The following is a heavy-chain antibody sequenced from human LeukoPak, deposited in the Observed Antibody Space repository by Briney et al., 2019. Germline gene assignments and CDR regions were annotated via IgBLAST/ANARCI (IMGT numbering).Heavy chain of an antibody. CDR3: ASGHSTQGYCSSTSCYRIYDAFDI. Sequence: VASVKVSCKASGGIFSNYAISWVRQAPGQGLEWMGGIIPIFGTANYAQKFQGRVTITADESTSTAYMELSSLRSEDTAVYYCASGHSTQGYCSSTSCYRIYDAFDIWGQGTMVTVSS. CDR2: IIPIFGTA. D-gene: IGHD2-2*02. J-gene: IGHJ3*02. V-gene: IGHV1-69*13. CDR1: GGIFSNYA.